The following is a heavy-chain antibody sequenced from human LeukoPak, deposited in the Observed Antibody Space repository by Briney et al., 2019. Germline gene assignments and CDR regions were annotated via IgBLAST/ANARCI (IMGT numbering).Heavy chain of an antibody. CDR2: IVPIIGTA. V-gene: IGHV1-69*13. CDR1: GGTFHSYI. Sequence: SVKVSCKASGGTFHSYIVTWVRQAPGQGLEWMGGIVPIIGTANYAQKFQGRVTITADDSTSTAYMELRSLRSGDTAIYYCARDQRPSCLGGICYSGDYWGQGTLVTVTS. J-gene: IGHJ4*02. D-gene: IGHD2-15*01. CDR3: ARDQRPSCLGGICYSGDY.